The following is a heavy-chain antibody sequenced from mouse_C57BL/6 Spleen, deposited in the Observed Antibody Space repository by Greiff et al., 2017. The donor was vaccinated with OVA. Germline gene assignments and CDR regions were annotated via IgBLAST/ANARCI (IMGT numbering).Heavy chain of an antibody. D-gene: IGHD4-1*01. Sequence: QVQLKESGAELVRPGASVTLSCKASGYTFTDYEMHWVKQTPVHGLEWIGAIDPETGGTAYNQKFKGKAILTADKSSSTAYMELRSLTSEDSAVYYCTRYWDGIAYWGQGTLVTVSA. CDR3: TRYWDGIAY. J-gene: IGHJ3*01. CDR2: IDPETGGT. CDR1: GYTFTDYE. V-gene: IGHV1-15*01.